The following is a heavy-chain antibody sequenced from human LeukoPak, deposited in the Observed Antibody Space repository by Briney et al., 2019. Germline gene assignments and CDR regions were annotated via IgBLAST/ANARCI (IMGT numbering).Heavy chain of an antibody. D-gene: IGHD3-10*01. CDR2: IHYSGST. CDR3: ARTDYYGSGSYYDNWFDP. V-gene: IGHV4-59*01. CDR1: SDSISSFH. J-gene: IGHJ5*02. Sequence: SETLSLTCTVSSDSISSFHWSWIRQPPGRGLEWVGYIHYSGSTNYNPSLKSRVTISVDTSKNQFSLKLSSVTAADTAVYYCARTDYYGSGSYYDNWFDPWGQGTLVTVSS.